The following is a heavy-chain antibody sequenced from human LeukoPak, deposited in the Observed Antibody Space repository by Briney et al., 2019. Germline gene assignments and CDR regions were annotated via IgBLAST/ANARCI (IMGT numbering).Heavy chain of an antibody. V-gene: IGHV3-48*04. Sequence: GSLRLSCAASGFNFRTYSMNWVRQAPGKGPEWISYIIGGSTTTYFADSVEGRFTISRDDAKNSLYLQMSNLRAEDMGIYYCTTDPHYYGGKSGPDYWGQGTLVTVSS. D-gene: IGHD4-23*01. J-gene: IGHJ4*02. CDR1: GFNFRTYS. CDR3: TTDPHYYGGKSGPDY. CDR2: IIGGSTTT.